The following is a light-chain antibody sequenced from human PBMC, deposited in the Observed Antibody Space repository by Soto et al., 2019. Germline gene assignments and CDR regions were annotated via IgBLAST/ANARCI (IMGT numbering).Light chain of an antibody. CDR1: AGHSKYA. J-gene: IGLJ3*02. V-gene: IGLV4-69*01. Sequence: QSVLTQSPSASASLGASVKLTCTLTAGHSKYAIAWHQQQPEKGPRYLMKLNSDGSHNKGDGIPDRFSGSSSGAEHYLTISSLQSEDEADYYCQTWVSGIRVFGGGTQLTVL. CDR3: QTWVSGIRV. CDR2: LNSDGSH.